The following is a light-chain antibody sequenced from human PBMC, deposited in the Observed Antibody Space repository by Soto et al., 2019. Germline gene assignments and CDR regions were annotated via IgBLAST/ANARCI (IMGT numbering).Light chain of an antibody. Sequence: EIVLTQSPGTLSLSPGERATLSCRASQSVSSRLAWYQQKPGQAPRLLISGASSRATGIPDRFSGSGSGTDFTLTISRLEPEDFAVYYCQQYGSSLITFGQGTRLENK. CDR3: QQYGSSLIT. CDR1: QSVSSR. CDR2: GAS. V-gene: IGKV3-20*01. J-gene: IGKJ5*01.